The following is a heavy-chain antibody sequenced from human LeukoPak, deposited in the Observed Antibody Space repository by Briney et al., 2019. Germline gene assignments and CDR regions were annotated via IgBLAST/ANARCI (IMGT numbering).Heavy chain of an antibody. CDR3: ARDRWGIFDY. D-gene: IGHD3-16*01. CDR1: GFTFSSYA. V-gene: IGHV3-30*01. Sequence: PGGSLRLSCAASGFTFSSYAMHWVRQAPGKGLEWVAVISYDGSNEYYADSVKGRFTISRDNSKNTLYLQMNSLRAEDTAVYYCARDRWGIFDYWGQGTLVTVSS. J-gene: IGHJ4*02. CDR2: ISYDGSNE.